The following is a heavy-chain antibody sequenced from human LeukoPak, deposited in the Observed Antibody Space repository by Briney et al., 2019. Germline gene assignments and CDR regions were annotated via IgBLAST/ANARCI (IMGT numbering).Heavy chain of an antibody. J-gene: IGHJ4*02. CDR1: GGSISSGGSY. D-gene: IGHD3-22*01. CDR3: ARGDSSGYSYFDY. CDR2: IYYSGST. V-gene: IGHV4-31*03. Sequence: SETLSLTCTVSGGSISSGGSYWSWIRQHPGKGLEWIGYIYYSGSTYYNPSLKSRVTISVDTSKNQFSLKLSSVTAADTAVYYCARGDSSGYSYFDYWGQGILVTVSS.